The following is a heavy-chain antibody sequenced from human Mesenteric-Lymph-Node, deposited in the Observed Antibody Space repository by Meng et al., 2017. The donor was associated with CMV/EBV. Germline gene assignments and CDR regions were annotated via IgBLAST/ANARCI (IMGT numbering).Heavy chain of an antibody. V-gene: IGHV3-21*01. CDR1: GFTFSSYS. CDR3: ARDPLSNYAPEYFQH. Sequence: GESLKISCAASGFTFSSYSMNWVRQAPGKGLEWVSSISSSSSYIYYADSVKGRFTISRDNAKNSLYLQMNSLRAEDTAVYYCARDPLSNYAPEYFQHWGQGTLVTVSS. CDR2: ISSSSSYI. D-gene: IGHD4-11*01. J-gene: IGHJ1*01.